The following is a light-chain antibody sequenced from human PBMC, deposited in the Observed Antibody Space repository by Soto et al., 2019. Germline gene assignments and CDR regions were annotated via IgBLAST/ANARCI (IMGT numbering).Light chain of an antibody. J-gene: IGKJ1*01. CDR1: QSVSSN. CDR3: QHYNKWPWT. V-gene: IGKV3-15*01. CDR2: GAS. Sequence: EILMTQSPATLSVSPGERATLSCRASQSVSSNLAWYQQKPGQAPRLLIYGASTRATGIPARFSGSGSGTEFTLTISSLQSEDFAVYHCQHYNKWPWTFGQGTKVEIK.